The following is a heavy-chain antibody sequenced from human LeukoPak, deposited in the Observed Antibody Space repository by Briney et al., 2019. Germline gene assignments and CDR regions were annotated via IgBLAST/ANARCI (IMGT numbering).Heavy chain of an antibody. V-gene: IGHV1-24*01. CDR1: GYTLTKLS. J-gene: IGHJ1*01. CDR2: FDPEDGET. D-gene: IGHD1-26*01. Sequence: ASVKVSCKVSGYTLTKLSMHWVRQAPGKGLEWMGGFDPEDGETIYAQKFQGRVTMTEDTSTDTAYMELSSLRSEDTAVYYCATPPYSGSYYVYFQHWGQGTLVTVSS. CDR3: ATPPYSGSYYVYFQH.